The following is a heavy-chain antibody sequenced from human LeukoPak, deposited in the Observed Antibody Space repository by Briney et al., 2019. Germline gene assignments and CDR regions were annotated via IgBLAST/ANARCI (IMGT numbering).Heavy chain of an antibody. CDR2: IYYSGST. CDR3: ARQDTAMVFDY. V-gene: IGHV4-39*01. Sequence: SETLSLTXTVSGGSISSSSYYWGWIRQPPGKGLEGIGSIYYSGSTYYNPSLKSRVTISVDTSKNQFSLKLSSVTAADTAVYYCARQDTAMVFDYWGQGTLVTVSS. D-gene: IGHD5-18*01. J-gene: IGHJ4*02. CDR1: GGSISSSSYY.